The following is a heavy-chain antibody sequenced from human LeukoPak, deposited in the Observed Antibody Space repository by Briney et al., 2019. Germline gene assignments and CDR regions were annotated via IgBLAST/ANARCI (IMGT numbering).Heavy chain of an antibody. CDR2: ITYTGGST. V-gene: IGHV3-23*01. CDR1: GFTFSTYA. J-gene: IGHJ4*02. D-gene: IGHD3-3*01. Sequence: PGGSLRLSCAASGFTFSTYAMTWVRQAPGKGLECVSLITYTGGSTYYADSVKGRFTISRDNSKNTLYLQMNSLRADDTAVYYCAKKLSYDFWSAAHVWGQGTLVTVSS. CDR3: AKKLSYDFWSAAHV.